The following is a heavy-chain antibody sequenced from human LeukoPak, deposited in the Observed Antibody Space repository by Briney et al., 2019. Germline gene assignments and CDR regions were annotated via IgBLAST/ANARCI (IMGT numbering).Heavy chain of an antibody. CDR1: GGSISSYY. CDR2: IYYSGST. V-gene: IGHV4-59*01. Sequence: SETLSLTCTVSGGSISSYYWSWIRQPPGKGLEWIGYIYYSGSTNYNPSLKSRVTISVDTSKNQFSLKLSSVTAADTAVYYCARGRVYRDWSPGYIYVWGKGTTVTVSS. J-gene: IGHJ6*03. CDR3: ARGRVYRDWSPGYIYV. D-gene: IGHD3/OR15-3a*01.